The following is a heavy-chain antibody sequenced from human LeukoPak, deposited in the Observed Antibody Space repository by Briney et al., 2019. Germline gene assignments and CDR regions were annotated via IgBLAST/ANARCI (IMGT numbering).Heavy chain of an antibody. CDR1: GGSISSGGYY. V-gene: IGHV4-31*03. CDR3: ARGVTMIVVVIHDWYFDL. CDR2: IYYSGST. J-gene: IGHJ2*01. Sequence: SQTLSLTCTVSGGSISSGGYYWSWIRQHPGKGLEWIGYIYYSGSTYYNPSLKSRVTISVDTSKNQFSLKLTSVTAADTAVYYCARGVTMIVVVIHDWYFDLWGRGTLVTVSS. D-gene: IGHD3-22*01.